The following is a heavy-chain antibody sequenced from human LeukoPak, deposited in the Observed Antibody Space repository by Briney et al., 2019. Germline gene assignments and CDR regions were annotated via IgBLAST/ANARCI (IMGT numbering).Heavy chain of an antibody. J-gene: IGHJ4*02. V-gene: IGHV3-23*01. D-gene: IGHD3-10*01. Sequence: GGSLRLSCAASGFTFSSYAMSWVRQAPGKGLEWVSAISGSGGSTYYADSVKGRFTISRDNSENTLYLQMNSLRAEDTAVYYCAKDSGSNYYGSGSPDYWGQGTLVTVSS. CDR1: GFTFSSYA. CDR2: ISGSGGST. CDR3: AKDSGSNYYGSGSPDY.